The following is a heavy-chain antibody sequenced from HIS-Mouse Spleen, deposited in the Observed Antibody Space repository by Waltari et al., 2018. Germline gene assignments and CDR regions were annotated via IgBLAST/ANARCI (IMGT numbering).Heavy chain of an antibody. CDR1: GGSISSSSYY. D-gene: IGHD1-26*01. Sequence: QLQLQESGPGLVKPSETLSLTCTVSGGSISSSSYYWGWIRQPPGKGLEWIGSIYYSGSTYYNPSLKGRVTISVDTSKNQFSLKLSSVTAADTAVYYCARDPLFIVGATILFDYWGQGTLVTVSS. J-gene: IGHJ4*02. CDR2: IYYSGST. CDR3: ARDPLFIVGATILFDY. V-gene: IGHV4-39*07.